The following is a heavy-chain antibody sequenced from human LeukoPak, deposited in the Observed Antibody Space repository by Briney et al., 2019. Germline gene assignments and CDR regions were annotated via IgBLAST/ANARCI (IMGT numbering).Heavy chain of an antibody. CDR3: TSDYCSDGSCFSGPGY. V-gene: IGHV3-74*01. CDR1: GFTFSRYW. D-gene: IGHD2-15*01. J-gene: IGHJ4*02. Sequence: PGGSLRLSCAASGFTFSRYWMYWVRRVPGKRLVWVSRVNTDGATTNYADSVQGRFTVSRDNAKSTLYLQMNSLRAEDTAVYFCTSDYCSDGSCFSGPGYWGQGTLVTVSS. CDR2: VNTDGATT.